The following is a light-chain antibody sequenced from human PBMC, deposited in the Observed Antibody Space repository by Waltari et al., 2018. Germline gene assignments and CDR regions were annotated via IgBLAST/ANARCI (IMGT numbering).Light chain of an antibody. CDR2: GAS. J-gene: IGKJ3*01. V-gene: IGKV3-15*01. CDR1: QSVSSD. Sequence: EVVMTQSPVTLSVSPGERATLSCRASQSVSSDLAWYQQKPGQAPRLLIYGASTRATGIPGRFSGSGSGTDFTLTISSLQSEDFAVYYCQQYNNWPPFTFGPGTKVDIK. CDR3: QQYNNWPPFT.